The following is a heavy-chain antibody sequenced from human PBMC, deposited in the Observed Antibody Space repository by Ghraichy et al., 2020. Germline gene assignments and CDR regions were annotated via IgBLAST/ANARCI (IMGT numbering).Heavy chain of an antibody. Sequence: SETLSLTCAISGDSVSTNSAAWNLIRQSPSRGLEWLGRTYYRSKWFKDYAVSVKSRISITPDTSKNQFSLQLSSVTPEDTAMYYCAREKDSTFDYWGQGTLVTVSS. D-gene: IGHD2-15*01. CDR2: TYYRSKWFK. CDR1: GDSVSTNSAA. CDR3: AREKDSTFDY. V-gene: IGHV6-1*01. J-gene: IGHJ4*02.